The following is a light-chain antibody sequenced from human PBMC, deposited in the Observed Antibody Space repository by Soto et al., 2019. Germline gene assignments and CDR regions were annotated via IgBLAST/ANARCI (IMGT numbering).Light chain of an antibody. CDR1: SSDVGGYHY. J-gene: IGLJ2*01. CDR3: SSYAGSDPVL. V-gene: IGLV2-8*01. CDR2: DVT. Sequence: QSALTQPPSASGSPGQSVTISCTGTSSDVGGYHYVSWYQHHPGKAPKLMIYDVTKRPSGVPDRFSGSKSGNTASLTVSGLQAEDEADYYCSSYAGSDPVLFGGGTKVTVL.